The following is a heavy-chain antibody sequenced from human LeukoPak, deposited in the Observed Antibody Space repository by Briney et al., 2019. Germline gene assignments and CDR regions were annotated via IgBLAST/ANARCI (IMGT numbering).Heavy chain of an antibody. CDR3: ARDLGYSGYADYYFDY. J-gene: IGHJ4*02. Sequence: GASVKVSCKASGGTFSSYAISWVRQAPGQGLEWMGRIFPILGIANYAQKFQGRVTITADKSTSTAYMELSSLRSEDTAVYYCARDLGYSGYADYYFDYWGQGTLVTVSS. CDR1: GGTFSSYA. D-gene: IGHD5-12*01. CDR2: IFPILGIA. V-gene: IGHV1-69*04.